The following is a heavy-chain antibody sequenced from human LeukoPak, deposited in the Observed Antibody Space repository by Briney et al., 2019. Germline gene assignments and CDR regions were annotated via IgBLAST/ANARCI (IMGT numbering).Heavy chain of an antibody. CDR3: ARLGPDWRIDY. V-gene: IGHV3-33*08. Sequence: GGSLRLSCAASGFTFSGHWMSWVRQAPGKGLEWVAVIWYDGSNKYYADSVKGRFTISRDNSKNTLYLQMNSLRAEDTAVYYCARLGPDWRIDYWGQGTLVTVSS. CDR1: GFTFSGHW. D-gene: IGHD3-9*01. J-gene: IGHJ4*02. CDR2: IWYDGSNK.